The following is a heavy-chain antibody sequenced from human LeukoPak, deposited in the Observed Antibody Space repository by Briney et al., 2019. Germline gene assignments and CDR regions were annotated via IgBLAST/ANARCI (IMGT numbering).Heavy chain of an antibody. CDR2: IKHSGST. J-gene: IGHJ4*02. V-gene: IGHV4-34*01. CDR1: GGSFSGYY. D-gene: IGHD3-10*01. CDR3: ARFYYGSGSYYTIDY. Sequence: SETLSLTCAVYGGSFSGYYWSWIRQPPGKGLEWIGEIKHSGSTNYNPSLKSRVTISVDTSKNQFSLKLSSVTAADTAVYYCARFYYGSGSYYTIDYWGQGTLVTVSS.